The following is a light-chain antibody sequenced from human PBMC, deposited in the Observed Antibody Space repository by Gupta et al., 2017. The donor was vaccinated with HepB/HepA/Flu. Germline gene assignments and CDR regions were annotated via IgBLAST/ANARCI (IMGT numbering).Light chain of an antibody. CDR2: GNS. CDR1: SSNIGAGYD. CDR3: QSYESSLSDYVV. Sequence: QSVLTQPPSVSGAPGQRVTISCTGSSSNIGAGYDVHWYQPLPGTAPTLLIYGNSNRPSWVPARCSGSKSGTSAAPAITGLPAEEEADYYCQSYESSLSDYVVFGGGTKLTVL. J-gene: IGLJ2*01. V-gene: IGLV1-40*01.